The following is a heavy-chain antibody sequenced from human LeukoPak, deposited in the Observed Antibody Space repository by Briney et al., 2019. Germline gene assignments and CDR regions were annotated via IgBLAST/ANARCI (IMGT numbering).Heavy chain of an antibody. CDR2: ISAYNGNT. J-gene: IGHJ4*02. V-gene: IGHV1-18*01. D-gene: IGHD6-13*01. Sequence: ASVKVSCKASGYTFTSYGISWVRQAPGQGLEWMGWISAYNGNTNYAQKLQGRVTMATDTSTSTACMELRSLRSDDTAVYYCARVGAAAGPYYFDYWGQGTLVTVSS. CDR1: GYTFTSYG. CDR3: ARVGAAAGPYYFDY.